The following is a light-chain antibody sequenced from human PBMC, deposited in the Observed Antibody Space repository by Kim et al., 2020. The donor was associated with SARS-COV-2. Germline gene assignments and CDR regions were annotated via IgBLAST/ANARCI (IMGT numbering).Light chain of an antibody. CDR2: GAS. CDR1: QSVSSN. Sequence: LSVSPGERATRSCRASQSVSSNLAWYQQKPGQAPRLLIYGASTRATGIPARFSGSGSGTEFTLTISSLQSEDFAVYYCQQYNNWHSFGQGTKLEI. V-gene: IGKV3-15*01. J-gene: IGKJ2*03. CDR3: QQYNNWHS.